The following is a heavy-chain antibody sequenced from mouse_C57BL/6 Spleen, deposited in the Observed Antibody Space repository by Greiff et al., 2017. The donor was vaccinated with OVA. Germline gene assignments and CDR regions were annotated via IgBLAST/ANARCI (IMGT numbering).Heavy chain of an antibody. D-gene: IGHD5-1*01. V-gene: IGHV2-6-1*01. CDR3: ARHLPHYYARDY. CDR2: IWSDGST. Sequence: VQLQQSGPGLVAPSQSLSITCTVSGFSLTSYGVHWVRQPPGKGLEWLVVIWSDGSTTYNSAPKSRLSISKDNSKSQVFLKMNSLQTDDTAMYYCARHLPHYYARDYWGKGTSATVSS. J-gene: IGHJ4*01. CDR1: GFSLTSYG.